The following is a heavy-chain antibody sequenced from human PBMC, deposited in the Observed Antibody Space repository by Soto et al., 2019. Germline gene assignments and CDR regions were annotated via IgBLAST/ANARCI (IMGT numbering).Heavy chain of an antibody. CDR3: ARDHNYYDSSGYYLFHYYYYYGMDV. J-gene: IGHJ6*02. CDR2: ISAYNGNT. CDR1: GYTFTSYG. V-gene: IGHV1-18*01. Sequence: QVQLVQSGAEVKKPGASVKVSCKASGYTFTSYGISWVRQAPGQGLEWMGWISAYNGNTNYAQKLQGRVTMTTDTSTRTAYMELRSVRSDDTAVYYCARDHNYYDSSGYYLFHYYYYYGMDVWGQGTTVTVSS. D-gene: IGHD3-22*01.